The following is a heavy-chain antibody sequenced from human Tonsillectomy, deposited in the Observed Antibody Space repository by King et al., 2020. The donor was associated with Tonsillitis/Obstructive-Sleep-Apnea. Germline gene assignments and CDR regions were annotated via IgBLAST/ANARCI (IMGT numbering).Heavy chain of an antibody. CDR2: ISGSGGST. V-gene: IGHV3-23*04. D-gene: IGHD3-22*01. CDR1: GFTFSSYA. J-gene: IGHJ4*02. CDR3: AKDLIQHSPYYDSSGYCYY. Sequence: VQLVESGGGLVQPGGSLRLPCAASGFTFSSYAMSWVRQAPGKGLEWVSAISGSGGSTYYADSVKGRFTISRDNSKNTLYLQMNSLRAEDTAVYYCAKDLIQHSPYYDSSGYCYYWGQGTLVTVSS.